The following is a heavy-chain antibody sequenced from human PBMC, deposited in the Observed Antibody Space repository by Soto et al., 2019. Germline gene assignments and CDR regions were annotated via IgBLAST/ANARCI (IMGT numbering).Heavy chain of an antibody. V-gene: IGHV3-23*01. CDR2: ISGSGGST. CDR3: AKGPPPPYSSTWYYFDS. Sequence: GGSLRLSCSASGLTFSSYAMSWVRQAPGKGLESVSAISGSGGSTYYADSVKGRFTISRDNSKNTLYLQMDSLRAEDTAVYYCAKGPPPPYSSTWYYFDSWGQGILVTVSS. J-gene: IGHJ4*02. D-gene: IGHD6-13*01. CDR1: GLTFSSYA.